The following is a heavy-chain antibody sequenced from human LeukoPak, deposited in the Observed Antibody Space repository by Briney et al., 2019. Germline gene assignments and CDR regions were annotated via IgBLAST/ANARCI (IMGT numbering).Heavy chain of an antibody. Sequence: ASVKVSCKVSGYTLTELSMHWVRQAPGKGLGWMGGFDPEDGETIYAQKFQGRVTMTEDTSTDTAYMELSSLRSEDTAVYYCATDRLLHNAFDIWGQGTMVTVSS. CDR3: ATDRLLHNAFDI. D-gene: IGHD2-15*01. J-gene: IGHJ3*02. V-gene: IGHV1-24*01. CDR2: FDPEDGET. CDR1: GYTLTELS.